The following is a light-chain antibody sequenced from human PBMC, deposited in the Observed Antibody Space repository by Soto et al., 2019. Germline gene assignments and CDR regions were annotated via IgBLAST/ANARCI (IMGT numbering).Light chain of an antibody. CDR1: QSVRSS. Sequence: ENLLTQSPATLSLSPGERATLSCRASQSVRSSLAWYQQKPGQAPRLLIYDASNRATGIPGRFSGSGSGTDFTLTISNLEPEDFAVYYCQQRSSWPWTFGQGAKVEIK. CDR2: DAS. CDR3: QQRSSWPWT. V-gene: IGKV3-11*01. J-gene: IGKJ1*01.